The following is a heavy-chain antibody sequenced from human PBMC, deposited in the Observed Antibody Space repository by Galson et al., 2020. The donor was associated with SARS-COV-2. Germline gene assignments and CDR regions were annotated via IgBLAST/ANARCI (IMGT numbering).Heavy chain of an antibody. CDR2: ISGSGGNT. CDR1: GFTFSSYA. V-gene: IGHV3-23*01. D-gene: IGHD6-19*01. Sequence: GESLKISCAASGFTFSSYAMSWVRQAPGKGLEWVSTISGSGGNTYYTDSVKGRFTISRDNSKNTLYLQMNSLRVEDTAVYYCAKGITSGSMYYFDYWGQGTLVTVSS. CDR3: AKGITSGSMYYFDY. J-gene: IGHJ4*02.